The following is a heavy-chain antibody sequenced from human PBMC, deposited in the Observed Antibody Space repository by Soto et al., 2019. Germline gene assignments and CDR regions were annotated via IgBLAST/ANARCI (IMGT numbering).Heavy chain of an antibody. D-gene: IGHD1-26*01. CDR2: ISVYNGNT. Sequence: ASVKVSCKASGYTFTSYGISWVRQAPGQGLEWMGWISVYNGNTNYPQKLKGRVTMTTDTSTGTAYMELRSLQSDDTAVYYCAKTGLVQEYYFDYWGQGTPVTVSS. CDR1: GYTFTSYG. J-gene: IGHJ4*02. V-gene: IGHV1-18*01. CDR3: AKTGLVQEYYFDY.